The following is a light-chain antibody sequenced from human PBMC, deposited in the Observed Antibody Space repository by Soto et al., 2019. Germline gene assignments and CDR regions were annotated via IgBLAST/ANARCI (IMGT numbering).Light chain of an antibody. CDR2: DAS. CDR3: QQYGSSPIT. CDR1: QSVGSDF. Sequence: EIVLTQSPGTLSLSPGERATLSCRTSQSVGSDFLAWYQQKPGQAPRLLIYDASNRATGIPARFSGSGCGTDFTLTISRLEPEDFAVYYCQQYGSSPITFGQGTRLEI. J-gene: IGKJ5*01. V-gene: IGKV3-20*01.